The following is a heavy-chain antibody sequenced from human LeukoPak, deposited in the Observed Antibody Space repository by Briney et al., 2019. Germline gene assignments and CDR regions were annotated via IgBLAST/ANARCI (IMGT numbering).Heavy chain of an antibody. CDR3: ARDFEVFPNRDYGGNSPWFDP. CDR2: ISAYNGKT. Sequence: GASVKVSCKASGYTFTSYGISWVGQAPGQGREWRGWISAYNGKTNYAQKLQGRLTMPTDTSTTTPYIQLRSLRSDDPAVYYCARDFEVFPNRDYGGNSPWFDPWGQGTLVTVSS. CDR1: GYTFTSYG. D-gene: IGHD4-23*01. J-gene: IGHJ5*02. V-gene: IGHV1-18*01.